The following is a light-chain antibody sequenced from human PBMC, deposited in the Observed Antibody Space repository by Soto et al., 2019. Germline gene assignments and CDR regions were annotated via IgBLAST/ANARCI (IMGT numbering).Light chain of an antibody. J-gene: IGKJ1*01. Sequence: DIRMTQSPSSLSASVGERVTITCRASQSIDTYLNWYQLKPGKAPNLLIYAATRLHTGVPSRFSGSGSGTGFTLSISNLQPEDFATDYCQQVYSTPGTFGQGPKV. CDR2: AAT. V-gene: IGKV1-39*01. CDR3: QQVYSTPGT. CDR1: QSIDTY.